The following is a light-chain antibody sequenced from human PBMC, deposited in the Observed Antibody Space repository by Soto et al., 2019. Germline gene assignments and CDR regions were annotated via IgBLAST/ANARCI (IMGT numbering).Light chain of an antibody. CDR1: QSVGSNY. CDR2: GAS. Sequence: EFVLTQSPGTLSLSPGERATLSCRASQSVGSNYLAWYQQKPGQAPRLLIYGASSRATGIADRFSGSGSGTDFTLTISRLEPEDFALYYCQQHGNSPITFGQGTRLEIK. V-gene: IGKV3-20*01. CDR3: QQHGNSPIT. J-gene: IGKJ5*01.